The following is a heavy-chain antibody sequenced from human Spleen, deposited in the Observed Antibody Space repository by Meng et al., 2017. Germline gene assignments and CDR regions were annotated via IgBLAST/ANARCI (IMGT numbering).Heavy chain of an antibody. J-gene: IGHJ4*02. CDR2: INPISGTA. V-gene: IGHV1-2*02. D-gene: IGHD2-21*01. Sequence: ASVKVSCKASGYTFTGHYMHWVRQAPGQGLEWMGWINPISGTAKYAQKFQGRVTMTRDTSISTGYMELSRLTSDDTAVYYCARDSTLGIYYFDYWGRGTLVTVSS. CDR3: ARDSTLGIYYFDY. CDR1: GYTFTGHY.